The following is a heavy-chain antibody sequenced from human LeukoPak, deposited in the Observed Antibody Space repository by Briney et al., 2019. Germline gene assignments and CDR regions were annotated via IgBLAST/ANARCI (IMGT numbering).Heavy chain of an antibody. CDR3: ARRPRRYGYFDY. CDR1: GGSISSYY. Sequence: SETLFLTCTVSGGSISSYYWSWIRQPPGKGLEWIGYIYYSGSTNYNPSLKSRVTISVDTSKNQFSLKLSSVTAADTAVYYCARRPRRYGYFDYWGQGTLVTVSS. J-gene: IGHJ4*02. CDR2: IYYSGST. D-gene: IGHD4-17*01. V-gene: IGHV4-59*08.